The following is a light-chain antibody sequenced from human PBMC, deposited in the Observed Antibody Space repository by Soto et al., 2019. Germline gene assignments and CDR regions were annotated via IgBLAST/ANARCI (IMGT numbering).Light chain of an antibody. V-gene: IGKV1-33*01. CDR1: QDISNF. J-gene: IGKJ4*01. Sequence: DLQMTQCPSSLSASVRDRVTISCQASQDISNFLNWYQQKPGKAPKLLIYDASNLETGVPSRFSGSGSGTDFTFTISSLQPEDIATYYCQQYDNLPSLTFGGGAKVEIK. CDR3: QQYDNLPSLT. CDR2: DAS.